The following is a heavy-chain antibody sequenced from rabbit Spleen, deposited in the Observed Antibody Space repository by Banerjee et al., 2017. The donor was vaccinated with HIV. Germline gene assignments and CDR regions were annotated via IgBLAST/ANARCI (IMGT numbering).Heavy chain of an antibody. Sequence: QEQLEESGGGLVKPGASLTLTCKASGVSFGFSSYMCWVRQAPGKGLEWIACIEVGSSGFSYFATWAKGRFTISETSSTTVTLQVTRLTTADTATYFCARDTSSSFSSYGMDLWGPGTLVTVS. CDR3: ARDTSSSFSSYGMDL. J-gene: IGHJ6*01. D-gene: IGHD1-1*01. V-gene: IGHV1S45*01. CDR1: GVSFGFSSY. CDR2: IEVGSSGFS.